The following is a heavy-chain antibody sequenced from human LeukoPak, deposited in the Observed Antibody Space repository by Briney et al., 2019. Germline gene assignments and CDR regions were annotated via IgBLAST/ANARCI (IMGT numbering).Heavy chain of an antibody. J-gene: IGHJ6*02. Sequence: GGSLRLSCAASGFTFSSYAMSWVRQAPGKGLEWVANIKQDGSEKYYVDSVKGRFTISRDNAKNSLYLQMNSLRAEDTAVYYCARDIGYCSSTSCYTYYYYGMDVWGQGTRSPSP. CDR1: GFTFSSYA. CDR3: ARDIGYCSSTSCYTYYYYGMDV. CDR2: IKQDGSEK. V-gene: IGHV3-7*01. D-gene: IGHD2-2*01.